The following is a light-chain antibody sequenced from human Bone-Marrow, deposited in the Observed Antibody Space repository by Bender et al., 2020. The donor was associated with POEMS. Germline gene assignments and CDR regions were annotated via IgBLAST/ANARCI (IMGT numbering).Light chain of an antibody. CDR2: SSH. V-gene: IGLV1-44*01. J-gene: IGLJ3*02. CDR3: AVWDDSLNGWV. Sequence: QSVLTQPPSASGTPGQRVDISCSGSSSNIGAHAVNWYQHLPGTAPKLLIYSSHRRPSEVPDRFSGSRSGTSASLAISGLQSEDEADYYCAVWDDSLNGWVFGGGTKLTVL. CDR1: SSNIGAHA.